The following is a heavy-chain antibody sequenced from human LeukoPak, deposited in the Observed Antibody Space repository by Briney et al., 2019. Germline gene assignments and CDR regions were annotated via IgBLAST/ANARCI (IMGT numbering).Heavy chain of an antibody. CDR3: AEDRSGYDWMGGEGYDY. D-gene: IGHD5-12*01. Sequence: GGSLRRSCAASGFTFSSYAMSWVRQAPGKGLEWVSAISGSGGSTYYADSVKGRFTISRDNSKNTLYLQMNSLRAEDTAVYYCAEDRSGYDWMGGEGYDYWGQGTLVTVSS. V-gene: IGHV3-23*01. CDR1: GFTFSSYA. J-gene: IGHJ4*02. CDR2: ISGSGGST.